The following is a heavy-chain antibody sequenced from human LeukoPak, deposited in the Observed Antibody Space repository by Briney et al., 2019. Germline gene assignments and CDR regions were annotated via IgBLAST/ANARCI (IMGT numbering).Heavy chain of an antibody. V-gene: IGHV3-7*01. CDR2: IKQDGSEK. D-gene: IGHD6-6*01. Sequence: GGSLRLSCAASGFTFSSYAMHWVRQAPGKGLEWVANIKQDGSEKYYVDSVKGRFTISRDNAKNSLYLQMNSLRAEDTAVYYCARDGSSSSDWGQGTLVTVSS. CDR3: ARDGSSSSD. CDR1: GFTFSSYA. J-gene: IGHJ4*02.